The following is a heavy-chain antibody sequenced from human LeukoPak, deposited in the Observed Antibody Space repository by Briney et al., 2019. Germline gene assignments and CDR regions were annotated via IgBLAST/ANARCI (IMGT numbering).Heavy chain of an antibody. CDR2: IIPILGIA. CDR1: GGTFSSYT. V-gene: IGHV1-69*02. Sequence: SVKVSCKASGGTFSSYTISWVRQAPGQGLEWMGRIIPILGIANYAQKFQGRVTITADKSTSTAYMELSSLRSEDTAVYYCARRAVVVPAAIQRGYYYGMDVWGQGTTVTVSS. J-gene: IGHJ6*02. CDR3: ARRAVVVPAAIQRGYYYGMDV. D-gene: IGHD2-2*02.